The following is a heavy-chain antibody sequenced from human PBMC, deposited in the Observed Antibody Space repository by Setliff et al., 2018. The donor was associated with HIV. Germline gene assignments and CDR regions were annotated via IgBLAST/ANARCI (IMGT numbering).Heavy chain of an antibody. J-gene: IGHJ4*02. Sequence: SETLSLTCSVSGVSITTDGCYWSWIRHYPGKGLKWIGYMYHSGSTYYNASLASRLIMSLDPSKNQFSLKLNSMTAADTAMYYCAGGRYFRDIRDSRFDFWGQGMLVTVSS. V-gene: IGHV4-31*03. CDR3: AGGRYFRDIRDSRFDF. D-gene: IGHD3-9*01. CDR1: GVSITTDGCY. CDR2: MYHSGST.